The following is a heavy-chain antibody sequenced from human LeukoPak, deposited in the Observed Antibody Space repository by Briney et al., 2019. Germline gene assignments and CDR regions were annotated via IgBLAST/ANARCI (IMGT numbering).Heavy chain of an antibody. CDR3: AREGVVVIYGYYNAFDI. J-gene: IGHJ3*02. V-gene: IGHV1-2*02. D-gene: IGHD3-22*01. CDR1: GGTFSSYA. CDR2: INPNSGGT. Sequence: ASVKVSCKASGGTFSSYAISWVRQAPGQGLEWMGWINPNSGGTNYAQKFQGRVTMTRDTSISTAYMELSRLRSDDTAVYYCAREGVVVIYGYYNAFDIWGQGTMVTVSS.